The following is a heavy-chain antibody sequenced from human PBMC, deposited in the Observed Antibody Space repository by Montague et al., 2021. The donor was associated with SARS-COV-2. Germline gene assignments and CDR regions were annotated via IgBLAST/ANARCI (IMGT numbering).Heavy chain of an antibody. CDR1: GFSLSTPNVG. V-gene: IGHV2-5*01. Sequence: PVLVKPTQTLTLTCTFSGFSLSTPNVGVAWIRQPPGKALEWLAVIYSNGDKRYSPSLQRRLTITKDTSRNQVVVSLTNVDPLDTATYYCAHLIRYYDIFTGIPFDFWGQGTLVTVSS. CDR2: IYSNGDK. CDR3: AHLIRYYDIFTGIPFDF. J-gene: IGHJ4*02. D-gene: IGHD3-9*01.